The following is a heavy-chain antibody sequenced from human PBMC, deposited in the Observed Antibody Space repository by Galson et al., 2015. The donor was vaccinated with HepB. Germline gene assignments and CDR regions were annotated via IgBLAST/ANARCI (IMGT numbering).Heavy chain of an antibody. D-gene: IGHD5-18*01. V-gene: IGHV1-46*01. J-gene: IGHJ6*03. CDR1: GYTFTSYY. CDR3: ARGRSKGGYSYGYYYYYYMDV. CDR2: INPSGGST. Sequence: SVKVSCKASGYTFTSYYMHWVRQAPGQGLEWMGIINPSGGSTSYAQKFQGRVTMTRDTSTSTVYMELSSLRSEDTAVYYCARGRSKGGYSYGYYYYYYMDVWGKGTTVTVSS.